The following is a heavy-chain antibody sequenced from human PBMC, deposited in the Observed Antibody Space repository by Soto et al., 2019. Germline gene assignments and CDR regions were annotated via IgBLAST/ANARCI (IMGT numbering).Heavy chain of an antibody. V-gene: IGHV4-59*08. CDR2: KGYSGYN. D-gene: IGHD3-10*01. CDR3: WRQGFGPLHGLVDV. Sequence: QVQLQESGPGLVKPSETLSLTCTISGGPMRNYYCSWFRQPPGQGLEWIGYKGYSGYNSYNPSLRSRVTISLDTSKNQFSLNLSSVTAADTALYYCWRQGFGPLHGLVDVWGQGTSVTVSS. CDR1: GGPMRNYY. J-gene: IGHJ6*02.